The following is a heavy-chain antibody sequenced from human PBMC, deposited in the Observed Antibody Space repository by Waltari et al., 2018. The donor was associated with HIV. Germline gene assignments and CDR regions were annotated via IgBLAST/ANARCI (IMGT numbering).Heavy chain of an antibody. J-gene: IGHJ4*02. D-gene: IGHD6-25*01. CDR2: ISWDGTST. Sequence: EVHLVESGGAVVQRGGTLRLSSAAPGFEFGDYGMPWVRQAPGKGLEWVSLISWDGTSTYYADSVKGRFTISKDNNKNSLFLQMNNLRAEDTAFYYCAKAHSSGWTGIDYWGQGTLVTVSS. V-gene: IGHV3-43D*04. CDR3: AKAHSSGWTGIDY. CDR1: GFEFGDYG.